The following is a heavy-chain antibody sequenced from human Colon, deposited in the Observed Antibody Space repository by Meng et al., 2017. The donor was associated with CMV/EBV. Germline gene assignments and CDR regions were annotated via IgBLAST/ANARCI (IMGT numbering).Heavy chain of an antibody. J-gene: IGHJ4*02. CDR2: IRFDGSDK. CDR3: ARDDDTYGLLPFDY. V-gene: IGHV3-30*02. Sequence: GESLKISCAASGFTFSTSAMDWVRQVPGKGLEWVAFIRFDGSDKYYADSVKGRFTISRDNAKNSLYLEMNSLRAEDTAVYYCARDDDTYGLLPFDYWGQGTLVTVSS. CDR1: GFTFSTSA. D-gene: IGHD5-18*01.